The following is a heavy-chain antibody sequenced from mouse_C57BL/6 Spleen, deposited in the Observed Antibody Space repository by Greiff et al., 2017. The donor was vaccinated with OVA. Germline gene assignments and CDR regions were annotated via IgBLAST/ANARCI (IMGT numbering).Heavy chain of an antibody. CDR1: DYAFSSSW. Sequence: QVQLQQSGPELVKPGASVKISCKASDYAFSSSWMNWVKQRPGKGLEWIGRIYPGDGDTNYNGKFKGKATLTADKSSSTAYMQLSSLTSEDSAVYFCAREGSTTVVAPFDYWGQGTTLTVSS. CDR3: AREGSTTVVAPFDY. D-gene: IGHD1-1*01. CDR2: IYPGDGDT. J-gene: IGHJ2*01. V-gene: IGHV1-82*01.